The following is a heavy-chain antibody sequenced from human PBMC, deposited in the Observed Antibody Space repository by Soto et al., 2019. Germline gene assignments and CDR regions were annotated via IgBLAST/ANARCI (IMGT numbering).Heavy chain of an antibody. Sequence: SETLSLTCTVSGGSVCSGSDYWSWIRQPPGKGLEWIGYIYYSGSTNYNPSLKSRVTISVDTSKNQFSLKLSSVTAADTAVYYCARVIGSSWYAGWFDPWGQGTLVTVSS. D-gene: IGHD6-13*01. CDR1: GGSVCSGSDY. CDR3: ARVIGSSWYAGWFDP. J-gene: IGHJ5*02. CDR2: IYYSGST. V-gene: IGHV4-61*01.